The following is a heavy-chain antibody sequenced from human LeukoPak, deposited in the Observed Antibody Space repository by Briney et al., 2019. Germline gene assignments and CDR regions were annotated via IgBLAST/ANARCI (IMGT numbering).Heavy chain of an antibody. CDR1: GFTFSSYP. V-gene: IGHV3-64*01. CDR2: ISSNGDST. D-gene: IGHD2-2*02. CDR3: ARVMGRTAGIVVVPAAIFSPADY. J-gene: IGHJ4*02. Sequence: PGGSLRLSCAASGFTFSSYPMHWVRQAPGKGLEYVSAISSNGDSTYYANSVKGRFTISRDNSKNTLYLQMGSLRAEDMAVYYCARVMGRTAGIVVVPAAIFSPADYWGQGTLVTVSS.